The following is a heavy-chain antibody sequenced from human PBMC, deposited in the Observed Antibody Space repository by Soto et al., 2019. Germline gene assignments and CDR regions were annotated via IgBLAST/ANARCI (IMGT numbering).Heavy chain of an antibody. CDR3: AKLSSSGWLRIDY. CDR1: GGSISSGDYF. Sequence: SETLSLTCTVSGGSISSGDYFWSWVRQPPGKGLEWIGYIYYTGSTSYNPSLKSRITMSVDTSKNQFSLKLTSVTAADTAVYYCAKLSSSGWLRIDYWGQGTLVTVSS. J-gene: IGHJ4*02. CDR2: IYYTGST. D-gene: IGHD6-19*01. V-gene: IGHV4-30-4*01.